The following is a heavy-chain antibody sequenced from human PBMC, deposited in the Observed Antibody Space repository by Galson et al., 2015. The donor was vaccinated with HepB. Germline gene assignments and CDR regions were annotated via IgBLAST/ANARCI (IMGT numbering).Heavy chain of an antibody. V-gene: IGHV3-30*02. Sequence: SLRLSCAASGFTFSSYGMHWVRQAPGKGLEWVAFIRYDGSNKYYADSVKGRFTISRDNSKNTLYLQMNSLRAEDTAVYYCAKVYYGSGSYYYYYGMDVWGQGTTVTVSS. CDR2: IRYDGSNK. CDR3: AKVYYGSGSYYYYYGMDV. CDR1: GFTFSSYG. D-gene: IGHD3-10*01. J-gene: IGHJ6*02.